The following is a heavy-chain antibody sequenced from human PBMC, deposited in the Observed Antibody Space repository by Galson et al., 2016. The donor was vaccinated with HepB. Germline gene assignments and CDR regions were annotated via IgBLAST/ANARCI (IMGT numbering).Heavy chain of an antibody. V-gene: IGHV3-30*18. CDR2: ISYDGSNK. CDR1: GFTFSFYG. D-gene: IGHD6-19*01. Sequence: SLRLSCAASGFTFSFYGIHWVRQAPGKGLEWVAVISYDGSNKYYADSVKGRFTISRDNSKNTLYLQMNSLRAEDTAVYYCAKDRVAGTSYSYYMDVWGKGTTVTVSS. J-gene: IGHJ6*03. CDR3: AKDRVAGTSYSYYMDV.